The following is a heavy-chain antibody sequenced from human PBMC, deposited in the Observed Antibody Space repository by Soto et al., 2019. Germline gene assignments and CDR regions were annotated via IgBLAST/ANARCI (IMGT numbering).Heavy chain of an antibody. J-gene: IGHJ5*02. D-gene: IGHD3-22*01. V-gene: IGHV3-33*01. Sequence: VQLVESGGGVVQPGRSLRLSCAASGFTFSTSAMHWVRQAPDKGLEWVATIWYDGSKLTYADSVKGRFTISRDDSKKSLYLQMNSLRAEDTAVYYCARGSGYYFGRFDPWGQGTLVTVTS. CDR2: IWYDGSKL. CDR1: GFTFSTSA. CDR3: ARGSGYYFGRFDP.